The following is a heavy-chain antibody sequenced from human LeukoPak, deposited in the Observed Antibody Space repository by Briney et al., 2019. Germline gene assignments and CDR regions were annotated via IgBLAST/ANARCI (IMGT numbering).Heavy chain of an antibody. D-gene: IGHD3-10*01. V-gene: IGHV4-59*11. CDR1: GGSISPLY. J-gene: IGHJ4*02. CDR2: IYYSGST. Sequence: SETLSLTCTVSGGSISPLYWSWIRQPPGKGLEFIGYIYYSGSTNFNPSLKSRVTLSVDTSKYQISLKLNSVTAADTAVYYCARGGVAAKYYFDFWGQGTLVTVSS. CDR3: ARGGVAAKYYFDF.